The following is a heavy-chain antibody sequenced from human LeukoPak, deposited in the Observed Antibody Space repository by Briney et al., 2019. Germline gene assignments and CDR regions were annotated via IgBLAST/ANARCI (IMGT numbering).Heavy chain of an antibody. J-gene: IGHJ4*02. CDR1: GYTFTGRY. CDR3: ARATAASYDY. Sequence: ASVKVSCKASGYTFTGRYIHWVRQAPGQGLEWMGRINPNSGDTNYAQRFQGRVTMTRDTSINTAYMELSRLISDDTAVYYCARATAASYDYWGQGTLVIVSS. V-gene: IGHV1-2*06. D-gene: IGHD2-2*01. CDR2: INPNSGDT.